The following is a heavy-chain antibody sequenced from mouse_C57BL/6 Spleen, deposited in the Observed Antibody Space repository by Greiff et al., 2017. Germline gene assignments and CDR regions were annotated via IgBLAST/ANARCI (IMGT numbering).Heavy chain of an antibody. D-gene: IGHD1-1*01. V-gene: IGHV1-55*01. Sequence: QVQLKESGAELVKPGASVKMSCKASGYTFTSYWITWVKQRPGQGLEWIGDIYPGSGSTNYNEKFKSKATLTVDTSSSTAYMQLSSLTSEDSAVYYCARGDYYYGSSYWYFDVWGTGTTVTVSS. J-gene: IGHJ1*03. CDR1: GYTFTSYW. CDR3: ARGDYYYGSSYWYFDV. CDR2: IYPGSGST.